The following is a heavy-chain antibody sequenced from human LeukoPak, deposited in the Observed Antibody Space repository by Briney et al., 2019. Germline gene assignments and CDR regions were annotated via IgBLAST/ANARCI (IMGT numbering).Heavy chain of an antibody. CDR1: GFTFSTYS. V-gene: IGHV3-48*01. CDR3: ASTGRD. Sequence: GGSLRLSCAASGFTFSTYSMNWVHQAPGKGLEWVSYISSSSSTIYYADSVKGRFTISRDNAKNSLYLQMNSLRAEDTAVYYCASTGRDWGQGALVTVSS. CDR2: ISSSSSTI. D-gene: IGHD3-10*01. J-gene: IGHJ4*02.